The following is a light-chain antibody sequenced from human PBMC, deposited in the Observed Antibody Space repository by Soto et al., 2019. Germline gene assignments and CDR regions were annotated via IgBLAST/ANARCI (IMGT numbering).Light chain of an antibody. Sequence: QSALTQPASVSGSPGQSITISCTGTSSDVGGYNYVSWYQEHPGKAPKLMIYDVRNRPSGVSNRFSGSKSGNTASLTISGLRAEDEADYYCSSYTSSNTLNVFGTGTKLTVL. CDR3: SSYTSSNTLNV. CDR1: SSDVGGYNY. V-gene: IGLV2-14*01. J-gene: IGLJ1*01. CDR2: DVR.